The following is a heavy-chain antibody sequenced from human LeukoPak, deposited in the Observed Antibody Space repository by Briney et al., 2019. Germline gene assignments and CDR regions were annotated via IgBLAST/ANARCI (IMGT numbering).Heavy chain of an antibody. Sequence: PGGSLRLSCAASGFPFHDHDMYWVRQAPGKGLEWISYISTSSTINYADSVRGRFTISRDNAKSSLSLQMNSLRAEDTAVYYCARDLDYGGRGLDSWGQGTLVIVSS. CDR3: ARDLDYGGRGLDS. D-gene: IGHD4-23*01. J-gene: IGHJ4*02. CDR1: GFPFHDHD. V-gene: IGHV3-69-1*01. CDR2: ISTSSTI.